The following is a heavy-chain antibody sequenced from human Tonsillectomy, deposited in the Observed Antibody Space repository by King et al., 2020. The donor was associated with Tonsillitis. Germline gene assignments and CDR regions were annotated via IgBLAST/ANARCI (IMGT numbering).Heavy chain of an antibody. D-gene: IGHD3-22*01. CDR3: ARGYYDSSGYSNTFDI. V-gene: IGHV4-59*01. J-gene: IGHJ3*02. Sequence: VQLQESGPGLVKPSETLSLICTVSGCSISSSYWSWIRQTPGKGLEWIGYIHYSGSTNYNPSLNSRVTISADTSKNQFSLKLSSATAADTGVYYCARGYYDSSGYSNTFDIWGQGTMVIVSS. CDR1: GCSISSSY. CDR2: IHYSGST.